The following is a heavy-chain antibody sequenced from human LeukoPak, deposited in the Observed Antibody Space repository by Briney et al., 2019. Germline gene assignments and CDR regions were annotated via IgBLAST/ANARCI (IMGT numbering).Heavy chain of an antibody. CDR2: INSDGSST. D-gene: IGHD4-11*01. Sequence: GGSLRLSCAASGFTFSSYWMHWVRQAPGKGLVWVSRINSDGSSTSYADSVKGRFTISRDNAKNTLYLQLNSRRSEDSGLYYCARLHGWGQGTLVTVSS. CDR3: ARLHG. CDR1: GFTFSSYW. V-gene: IGHV3-74*01. J-gene: IGHJ4*02.